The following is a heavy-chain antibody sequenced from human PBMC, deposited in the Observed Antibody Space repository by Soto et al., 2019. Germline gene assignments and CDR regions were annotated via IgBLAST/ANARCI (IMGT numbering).Heavy chain of an antibody. CDR3: ARAPVYASWFDP. J-gene: IGHJ5*02. CDR2: ISRNGGST. CDR1: GFTFSSYA. D-gene: IGHD2-8*01. V-gene: IGHV3-64*01. Sequence: EVQLVESGGGLVQPGGSLRLSCAASGFTFSSYAMHWVRQAPGKGLEYVSAISRNGGSTSYANSVKGRFTISRDNSKNTLYLQMGSLRAEDMAVYYCARAPVYASWFDPWGQGTLVTVSS.